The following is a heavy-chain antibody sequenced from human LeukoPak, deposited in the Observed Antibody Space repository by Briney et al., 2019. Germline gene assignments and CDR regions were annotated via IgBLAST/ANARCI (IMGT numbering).Heavy chain of an antibody. Sequence: PSEILSLTCTVSGGSISTYYWSWIRQPPGKGLEWIGYIYYSGSTNYNPSLKSRVSISVDTSKNQFSLKLNSVTAADTAVYYCARVWGVTDFYDSRGAFDIWGQGTMVTVSS. V-gene: IGHV4-59*01. J-gene: IGHJ3*02. CDR2: IYYSGST. D-gene: IGHD3-22*01. CDR3: ARVWGVTDFYDSRGAFDI. CDR1: GGSISTYY.